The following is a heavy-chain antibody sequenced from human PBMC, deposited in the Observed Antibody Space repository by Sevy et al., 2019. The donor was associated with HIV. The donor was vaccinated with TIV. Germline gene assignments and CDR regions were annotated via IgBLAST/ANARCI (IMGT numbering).Heavy chain of an antibody. CDR3: ARIAAAGDYSYGMDV. CDR1: GGSISSYY. CDR2: IYTSGST. Sequence: SETLSLTCTVSGGSISSYYWSWIRQPAGKGLEWIGRIYTSGSTNYNPSLKSRVTMSVDTSKNQFSLKLSSVTAADTAVYYCARIAAAGDYSYGMDVWGQGTTVTVSS. J-gene: IGHJ6*02. V-gene: IGHV4-4*07. D-gene: IGHD6-13*01.